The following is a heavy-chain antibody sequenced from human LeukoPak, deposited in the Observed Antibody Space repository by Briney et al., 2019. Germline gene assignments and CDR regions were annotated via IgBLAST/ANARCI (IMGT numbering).Heavy chain of an antibody. Sequence: GGSLRLSCAASGFTFSSYGMSWVRQAPGKGLEWVSAISGSGGSTYYADSVKGRFTISRDNSKNTLYLQMNCLRAEDTAVYYCAKRGSGSYLYFDYWGQGTLVTVSS. CDR2: ISGSGGST. CDR1: GFTFSSYG. V-gene: IGHV3-23*01. J-gene: IGHJ4*02. D-gene: IGHD3-10*01. CDR3: AKRGSGSYLYFDY.